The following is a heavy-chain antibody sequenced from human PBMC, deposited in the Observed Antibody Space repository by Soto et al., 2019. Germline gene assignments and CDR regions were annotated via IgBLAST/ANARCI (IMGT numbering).Heavy chain of an antibody. V-gene: IGHV4-31*03. Sequence: SETLSLTCTVSGDSINSAAYYWTWIRQHPGEGLEWIGYINYSGNTNYNPSLQSRVTISADVSKNQCSLRLTSVTAADTAVYYCVRDRTSSLFDGYDYNGMDVWGQGTAVTVSS. CDR1: GDSINSAAYY. J-gene: IGHJ6*02. CDR3: VRDRTSSLFDGYDYNGMDV. D-gene: IGHD6-6*01. CDR2: INYSGNT.